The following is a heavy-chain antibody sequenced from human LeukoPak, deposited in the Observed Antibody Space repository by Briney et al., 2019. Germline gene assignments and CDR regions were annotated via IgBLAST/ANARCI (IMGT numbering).Heavy chain of an antibody. D-gene: IGHD6-19*01. V-gene: IGHV1-2*02. CDR2: INPNSGGT. CDR1: GYTFSGNY. Sequence: ASVKVSCKASGYTFSGNYIHWVRQAPGQGLEWMGWINPNSGGTDYAQKFQGRVTMTRDTSISTAYMELSRLKSDDTAIYYCARDFSQSSNYIYSWGQGTLVTVSS. J-gene: IGHJ4*02. CDR3: ARDFSQSSNYIYS.